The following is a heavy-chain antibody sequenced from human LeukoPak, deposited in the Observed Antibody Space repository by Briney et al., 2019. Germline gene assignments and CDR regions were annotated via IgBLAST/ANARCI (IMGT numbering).Heavy chain of an antibody. D-gene: IGHD1-26*01. CDR2: IIPIFGTA. CDR3: AREVLVGATGWFDP. J-gene: IGHJ5*02. Sequence: GASVKVSCKASGYTFSSYFMFWVRQAPGQGLEWMGGIIPIFGTANYAQKFQGRVTITADESTSTAHMELSSLRSEDTAVYYCAREVLVGATGWFDPWGQGTLVTVSS. CDR1: GYTFSSYF. V-gene: IGHV1-69*13.